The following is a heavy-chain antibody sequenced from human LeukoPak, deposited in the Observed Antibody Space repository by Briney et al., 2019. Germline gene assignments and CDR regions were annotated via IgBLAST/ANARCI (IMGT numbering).Heavy chain of an antibody. CDR2: MNPNSGNT. CDR1: GYTFTSYD. CDR3: ARGRIAKRFDP. D-gene: IGHD6-13*01. J-gene: IGHJ5*02. Sequence: GASVKVSCKASGYTFTSYDINWVRQATGQGLEGMGWMNPNSGNTGYAQKFQGRVTMTRNTSITTAYMELSSLRSEDTAVYYCARGRIAKRFDPWGQGTLVTVSS. V-gene: IGHV1-8*01.